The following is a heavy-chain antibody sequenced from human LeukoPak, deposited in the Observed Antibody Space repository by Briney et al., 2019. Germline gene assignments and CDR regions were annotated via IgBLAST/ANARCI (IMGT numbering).Heavy chain of an antibody. J-gene: IGHJ4*02. CDR3: ARDSSTSCFDY. CDR1: GYTFTSYD. V-gene: IGHV1-8*03. Sequence: ASVKVSCKASGYTFTSYDINWVRQATGQGLEWMGWMNPNSGNTGYAQKFQGRVTITRNTSISTAYMELSSLRSEDTAVYYCARDSSTSCFDYWGQGTLATVSS. D-gene: IGHD2-2*01. CDR2: MNPNSGNT.